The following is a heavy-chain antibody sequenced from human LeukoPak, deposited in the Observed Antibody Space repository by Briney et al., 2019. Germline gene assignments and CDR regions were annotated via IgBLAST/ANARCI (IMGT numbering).Heavy chain of an antibody. CDR1: GFTFSSYG. V-gene: IGHV3-23*01. CDR3: ATTGVGTTHFDY. J-gene: IGHJ4*02. D-gene: IGHD1-26*01. CDR2: ISGSGGST. Sequence: PGGSLRLSCAASGFTFSSYGMSWVRQAPGKGLEWVSAISGSGGSTYYADSVKGRFTISRDNAKNSLYLQMNSLRAEDTAVYYCATTGVGTTHFDYWGQGTLVTVSS.